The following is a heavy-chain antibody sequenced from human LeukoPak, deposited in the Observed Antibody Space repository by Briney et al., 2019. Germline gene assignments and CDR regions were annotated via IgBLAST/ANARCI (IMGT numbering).Heavy chain of an antibody. CDR1: GFTFSSYS. CDR2: ISSSSSYI. D-gene: IGHD6-19*01. V-gene: IGHV3-21*01. J-gene: IGHJ3*02. CDR3: ARSAGPDAFDI. Sequence: SGGSLRLSCAASGFTFSSYSMNWVRQAPGKGLEWVSSISSSSSYIYYADSVKGRFTISRDNAKNSLYLQMNSLRAEDTAVYYCARSAGPDAFDIWGQGTMVTVSS.